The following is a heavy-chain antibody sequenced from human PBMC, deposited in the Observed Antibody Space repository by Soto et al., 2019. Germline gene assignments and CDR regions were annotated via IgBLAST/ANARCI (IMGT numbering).Heavy chain of an antibody. CDR1: GFTLTTYT. CDR2: INGRGNYK. Sequence: GGSLRLSCAASGFTLTTYTMNWVRQAPGMGLEWVSSINGRGNYKYYTDSVEGRFTISRDNAQNSLYLQMNSLRAEDTAVYYCAREDGVVGATSAFDYWGQGTLGTVS. V-gene: IGHV3-21*01. D-gene: IGHD1-26*01. CDR3: AREDGVVGATSAFDY. J-gene: IGHJ4*02.